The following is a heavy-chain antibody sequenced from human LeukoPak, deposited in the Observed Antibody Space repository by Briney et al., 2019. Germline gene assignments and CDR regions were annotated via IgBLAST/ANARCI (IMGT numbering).Heavy chain of an antibody. J-gene: IGHJ3*02. CDR3: ARERGYCSSSSCYTSDAFDI. Sequence: ASVKVSCKTSGYTFTGYYMHWVRQAPGHGLEWMGWINPNTGGTEYAQRFQGRVTMTRDTSISTAYMELSRLRSDDTAVYYCARERGYCSSSSCYTSDAFDIWGQGTVVTVPS. V-gene: IGHV1-2*02. CDR2: INPNTGGT. D-gene: IGHD2-2*02. CDR1: GYTFTGYY.